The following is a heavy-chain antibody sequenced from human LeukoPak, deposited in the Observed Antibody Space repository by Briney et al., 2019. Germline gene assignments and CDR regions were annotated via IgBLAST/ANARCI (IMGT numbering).Heavy chain of an antibody. CDR3: ARSYSSKGNWFDP. V-gene: IGHV4-59*01. D-gene: IGHD6-13*01. CDR2: IYYSGST. CDR1: GGSFSSYY. Sequence: PSETLSLTCAVYGGSFSSYYWSWIRQPPGKGLEWIGYIYYSGSTNYNPSLKSRVTISVDTSKNQFSLKLSSVTAADTAVYYCARSYSSKGNWFDPWGQGTLVTVSS. J-gene: IGHJ5*02.